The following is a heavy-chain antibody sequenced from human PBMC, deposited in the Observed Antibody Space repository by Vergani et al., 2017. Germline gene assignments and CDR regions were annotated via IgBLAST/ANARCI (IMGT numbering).Heavy chain of an antibody. CDR1: GFTFSSYW. D-gene: IGHD6-13*01. Sequence: VQLVESGGGVVQPGRSLRLSCAASGFTFSSYWMSWVRQAPGKGLEWVANIKQDGSEKYYVDSVKGRFTISRDNAKNSLYLQINSLRAEDTAVYYCARGGYSSSWAYYYYYYYMDVWGKGTTVTVSS. CDR2: IKQDGSEK. J-gene: IGHJ6*03. V-gene: IGHV3-7*01. CDR3: ARGGYSSSWAYYYYYYYMDV.